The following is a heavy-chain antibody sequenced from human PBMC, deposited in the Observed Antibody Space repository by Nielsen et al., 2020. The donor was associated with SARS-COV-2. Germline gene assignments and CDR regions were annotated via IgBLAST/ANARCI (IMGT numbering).Heavy chain of an antibody. D-gene: IGHD3-22*01. CDR2: IYSGGST. CDR3: ARDQIPYYYDSSGSYYYYYYGMDV. J-gene: IGHJ6*02. Sequence: WIRQPPGKGLEWVSVIYSGGSTYYADSVKGRFTISRDNAKNSLYLQMNSLRAGDTAVYYCARDQIPYYYDSSGSYYYYYYGMDVWGQGTTVTVSS. V-gene: IGHV3-53*01.